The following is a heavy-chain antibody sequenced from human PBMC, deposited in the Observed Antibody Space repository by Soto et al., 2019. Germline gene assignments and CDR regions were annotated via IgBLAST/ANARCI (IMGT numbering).Heavy chain of an antibody. V-gene: IGHV4-34*01. J-gene: IGHJ6*02. Sequence: SETLSLTCAVYGGSFSGYYWSWIRQPPGKGLEWIGEINHSGSTNYNPSLKSRVTISIDTSKNQFSLQLRSVTAADTAAYYCARARYQLLHPYYYGMDVWGQGTTVTVSS. D-gene: IGHD2-2*01. CDR1: GGSFSGYY. CDR2: INHSGST. CDR3: ARARYQLLHPYYYGMDV.